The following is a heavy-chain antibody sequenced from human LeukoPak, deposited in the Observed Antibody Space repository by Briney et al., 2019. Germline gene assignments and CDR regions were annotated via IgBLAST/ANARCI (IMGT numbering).Heavy chain of an antibody. J-gene: IGHJ4*02. CDR2: IASDGSST. CDR3: ARDLTGAVFDF. V-gene: IGHV3-74*03. D-gene: IGHD1-26*01. CDR1: GFTFSSYW. Sequence: GSLRLSCAASGFTFSSYWMHWVRQAPGKGLVCVSRIASDGSSTTYADSVRGRFTISRDNAKNTVYLQMNDLRAEDTAVYYCARDLTGAVFDFWGQGTLVTVSS.